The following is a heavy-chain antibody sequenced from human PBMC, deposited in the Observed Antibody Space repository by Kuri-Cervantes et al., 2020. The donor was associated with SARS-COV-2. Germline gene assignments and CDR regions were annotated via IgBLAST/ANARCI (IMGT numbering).Heavy chain of an antibody. J-gene: IGHJ4*02. CDR2: IRSKAYGGTT. V-gene: IGHV3-49*04. CDR3: TTLIDY. CDR1: GFTFGDYA. Sequence: GESLKISCTASGFTFGDYAMSWVRQAPGKGLEWVGFIRSKAYGGTTEYAASVKGRFTIPRDDSKSIAYLQMNSLKTEDTAVYYCTTLIDYWGQGALVTVSS.